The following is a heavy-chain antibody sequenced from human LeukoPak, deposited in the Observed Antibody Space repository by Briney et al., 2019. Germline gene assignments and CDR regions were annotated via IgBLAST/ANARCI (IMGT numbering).Heavy chain of an antibody. CDR2: ISGSGGST. Sequence: PGGSLRLSCAASGFTFSSFAMSWVRQAPGEGLEWVSAISGSGGSTYYADSVKGRFTISRDNSKNTLYLQMNSLRAEDTAVYYCAKDGDYGDYLADYYYGMDVWGQGTTVTVSS. D-gene: IGHD4-17*01. CDR3: AKDGDYGDYLADYYYGMDV. J-gene: IGHJ6*02. CDR1: GFTFSSFA. V-gene: IGHV3-23*01.